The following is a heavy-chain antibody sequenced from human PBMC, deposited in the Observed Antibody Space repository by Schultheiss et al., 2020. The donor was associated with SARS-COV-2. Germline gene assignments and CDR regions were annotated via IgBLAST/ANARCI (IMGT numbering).Heavy chain of an antibody. J-gene: IGHJ4*02. D-gene: IGHD4-23*01. CDR2: IYYSGST. CDR1: GGSISSYY. V-gene: IGHV4-59*12. Sequence: SETLSLTCTVSGGSISSYYWSWIRQPPGKGLEWIGYIYYSGSTYYNPSLKSRVTISVDTSKNQFSLKLSSVTAVDTAVYYCATLDYGGKEYWGQGTLVTVSS. CDR3: ATLDYGGKEY.